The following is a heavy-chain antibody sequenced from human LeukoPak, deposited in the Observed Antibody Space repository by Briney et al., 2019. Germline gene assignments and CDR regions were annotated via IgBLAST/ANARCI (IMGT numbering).Heavy chain of an antibody. D-gene: IGHD1-26*01. CDR3: ARGTLGYSGSQFYY. J-gene: IGHJ4*02. Sequence: SETLSLTCTVSGGSISSYYWSWIRQPPGKGLEWIGYIYYSGSTNYNPSLKSRVTISVDTSKNQFSLKLSSVTAADTAVYYCARGTLGYSGSQFYYWGQGTLVTVSS. V-gene: IGHV4-59*01. CDR1: GGSISSYY. CDR2: IYYSGST.